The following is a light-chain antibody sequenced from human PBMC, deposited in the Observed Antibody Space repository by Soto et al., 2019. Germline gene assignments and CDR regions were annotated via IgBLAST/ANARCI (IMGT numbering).Light chain of an antibody. V-gene: IGLV2-11*01. Sequence: QSALTQPRSVSGSPGQSVTISCTGTSSDVGRYNFVSWYQQHPGKAPRLIIYDVSKRSSGVPDRFSGSKSGNTASLTISGLQAEDEAAYYCCSYADTFYVFGTGTKLTVL. CDR2: DVS. CDR1: SSDVGRYNF. J-gene: IGLJ1*01. CDR3: CSYADTFYV.